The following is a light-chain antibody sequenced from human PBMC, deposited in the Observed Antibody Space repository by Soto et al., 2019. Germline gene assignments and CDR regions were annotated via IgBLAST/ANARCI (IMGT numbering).Light chain of an antibody. J-gene: IGLJ1*01. CDR1: SSDVGGYDH. CDR3: CSYAGSSTPYV. Sequence: QSALTQPASVSGSPGQSITISCTGTSSDVGGYDHVAWYQQHPGKAPKLMIYEVNNRPSGISNRFSGSKSGNTASLTISGLQAEDEADYYCCSYAGSSTPYVFGTGTKVTVL. CDR2: EVN. V-gene: IGLV2-14*01.